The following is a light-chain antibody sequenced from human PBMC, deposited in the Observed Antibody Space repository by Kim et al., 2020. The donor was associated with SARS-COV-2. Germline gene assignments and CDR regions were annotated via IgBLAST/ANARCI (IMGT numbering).Light chain of an antibody. CDR2: DVI. J-gene: IGLJ1*01. Sequence: GQSVTSSCTGPSSDIGRYTRVSCDQQPPGTAPKLLIYDVINRPSGVPDRFSGSKSGKAASLTISGLQAEDEADYYCISYSGSSTYVFGTGTKVTVL. V-gene: IGLV2-18*02. CDR1: SSDIGRYTR. CDR3: ISYSGSSTYV.